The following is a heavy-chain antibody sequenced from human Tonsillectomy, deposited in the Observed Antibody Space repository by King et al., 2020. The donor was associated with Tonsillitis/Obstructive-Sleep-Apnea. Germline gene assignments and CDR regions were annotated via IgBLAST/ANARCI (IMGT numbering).Heavy chain of an antibody. CDR1: GFTFGDYA. J-gene: IGHJ6*03. CDR2: IRSKAYGGTT. V-gene: IGHV3-49*04. D-gene: IGHD5-24*01. Sequence: DVQLVESGGGLVQPGRSLRLSCTASGFTFGDYAMSWVRQAPGKGLEWVGFIRSKAYGGTTEYAASVKGRFTISRDVSKSIAYLQMNSLKTEDTAVYYCTSLRGATYYYYYMDVWGKGTTVTVSS. CDR3: TSLRGATYYYYYMDV.